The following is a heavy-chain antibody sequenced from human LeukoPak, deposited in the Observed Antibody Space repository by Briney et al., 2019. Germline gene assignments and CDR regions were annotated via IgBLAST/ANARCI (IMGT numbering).Heavy chain of an antibody. D-gene: IGHD3-22*01. CDR1: GYTFTGYY. V-gene: IGHV1-2*02. CDR2: INPNSGGT. CDR3: AIAPYYYDSSGYDEGAFDI. J-gene: IGHJ3*02. Sequence: ASVKVSCKAPGYTFTGYYMHWVRQAPGQGLEWMGWINPNSGGTNYAQKFQGRVTMTRDTSISTAYMELSRLRSDDTAVYYCAIAPYYYDSSGYDEGAFDIWGQGTMVTVSS.